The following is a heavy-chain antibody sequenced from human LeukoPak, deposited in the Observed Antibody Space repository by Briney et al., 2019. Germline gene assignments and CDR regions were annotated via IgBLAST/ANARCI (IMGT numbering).Heavy chain of an antibody. CDR2: IYTSGST. J-gene: IGHJ6*03. D-gene: IGHD4-17*01. V-gene: IGHV4-4*07. Sequence: SETLSLTCTVSGDSISGFYWSWIRQPPGKGLQWIGRIYTSGSTNYNPSLKSRVTMSVDRSTNEFSLTVRSVTAADTALYYCARGLPSYGDYVDYYFYMDVWGKGTTVTVSS. CDR3: ARGLPSYGDYVDYYFYMDV. CDR1: GDSISGFY.